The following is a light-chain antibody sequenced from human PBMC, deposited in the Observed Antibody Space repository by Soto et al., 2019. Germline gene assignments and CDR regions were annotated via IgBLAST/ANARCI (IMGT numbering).Light chain of an antibody. J-gene: IGLJ1*01. CDR2: DVS. CDR3: SSYTTTSAPCV. CDR1: SSDVGAYNY. Sequence: QSVLTQPASLSGSPGQSITISCSGTSSDVGAYNYVSWYQHHPGKAPKLIIYDVSNRPSGVSNRFSGSKSGNTASLTISGLQAEDEADYYCSSYTTTSAPCVFGTGTKVTVL. V-gene: IGLV2-14*03.